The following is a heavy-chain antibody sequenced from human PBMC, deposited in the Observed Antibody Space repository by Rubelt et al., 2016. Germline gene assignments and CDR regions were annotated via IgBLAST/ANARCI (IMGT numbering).Heavy chain of an antibody. CDR2: ISGSGGDT. Sequence: GESLRLSCAASGFPFSTYAMSWVRQAPGKGLEWVSGISGSGGDTFYADSVKGRFTISKDNSKNTLYLQMNNLRREDTAVYYCAREGGARYSGSWWNNWGQGTLVIVSS. CDR3: AREGGARYSGSWWNN. J-gene: IGHJ4*02. V-gene: IGHV3-23*01. CDR1: GFPFSTYA. D-gene: IGHD6-13*01.